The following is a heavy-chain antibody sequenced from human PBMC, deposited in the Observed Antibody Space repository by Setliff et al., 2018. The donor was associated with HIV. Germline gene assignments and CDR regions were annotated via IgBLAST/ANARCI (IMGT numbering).Heavy chain of an antibody. CDR3: ARTRSGTYYGEMNWFDP. V-gene: IGHV4-4*08. CDR1: GGSISSAY. J-gene: IGHJ5*02. D-gene: IGHD3-10*01. CDR2: IYPGGIT. Sequence: PSETLSLTCAVSGGSISSAYWSWVRQPPGKGLEWIGYIYPGGITKYNPSLKSRVTISVDTSKNRFSLTLRSVTAADTAVYYCARTRSGTYYGEMNWFDPWGQGILVTVSS.